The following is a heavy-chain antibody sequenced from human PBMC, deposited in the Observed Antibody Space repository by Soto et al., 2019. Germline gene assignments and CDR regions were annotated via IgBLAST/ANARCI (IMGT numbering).Heavy chain of an antibody. CDR2: ISYDGSNK. CDR3: AKDLLLWFGELSVPFDY. V-gene: IGHV3-30*18. CDR1: GFTFSSYG. Sequence: GGPLRLSCAASGFTFSSYGMHWVRQAPGKGLEWVAVISYDGSNKYYADSVKGRFTISRDNSKNTLYLQMNSLRAEDTAVYYCAKDLLLWFGELSVPFDYWGQGTLVTVSS. D-gene: IGHD3-10*01. J-gene: IGHJ4*02.